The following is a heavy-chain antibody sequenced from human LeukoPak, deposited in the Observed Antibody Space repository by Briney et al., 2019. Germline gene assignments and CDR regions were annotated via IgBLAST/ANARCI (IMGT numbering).Heavy chain of an antibody. J-gene: IGHJ4*02. CDR2: INPNSGGT. Sequence: ASVKVSCKASGYTFTGYYMHWVRQAPGQGLEWMGWINPNSGGTNYAQKFQGRVTMTRDTSISTAYMELSRLRSDDTAVYYCARDGDRSGWYFIDYWGQGTLVTVSS. CDR3: ARDGDRSGWYFIDY. D-gene: IGHD6-19*01. V-gene: IGHV1-2*02. CDR1: GYTFTGYY.